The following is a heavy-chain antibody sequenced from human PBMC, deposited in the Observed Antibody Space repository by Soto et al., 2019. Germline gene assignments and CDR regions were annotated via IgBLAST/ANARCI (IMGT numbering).Heavy chain of an antibody. J-gene: IGHJ4*02. V-gene: IGHV5-51*01. D-gene: IGHD3-22*01. CDR2: IYPGDSDT. CDR1: GYSFTSYW. CDR3: ARRNDYDSGGYPVGFDY. Sequence: EVQLVQSGAEVKKPGESLKISCKGSGYSFTSYWIGWVRQMPGKGLEWMGIIYPGDSDTRYSPSFQGQVTISAYKSSSTAYLQRSSLKASDPAMYDCARRNDYDSGGYPVGFDYWGQGTLVTVSA.